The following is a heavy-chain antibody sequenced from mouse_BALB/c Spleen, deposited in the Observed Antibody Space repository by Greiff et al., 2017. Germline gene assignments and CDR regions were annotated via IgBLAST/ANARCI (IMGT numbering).Heavy chain of an antibody. D-gene: IGHD1-1*01. CDR3: ASSPYYGSSYDFDY. Sequence: DVKLQESGGGLVQPGGSLKLSCAASGFDFSRYWMSWVRQAPGKGLEWIGEINPDSSTINYTPSLKDKFIISRDNAKNTLYLQMSKVRSEDTALYYCASSPYYGSSYDFDYWGQGTTLTVSS. V-gene: IGHV4-1*02. CDR1: GFDFSRYW. J-gene: IGHJ2*01. CDR2: INPDSSTI.